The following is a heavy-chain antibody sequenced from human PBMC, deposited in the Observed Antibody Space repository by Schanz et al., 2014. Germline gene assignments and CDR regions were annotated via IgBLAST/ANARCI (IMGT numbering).Heavy chain of an antibody. D-gene: IGHD2-2*01. V-gene: IGHV4-34*01. J-gene: IGHJ4*02. CDR3: ARLYCSTPGCYVSPNGFAKDY. CDR1: GGSFSGYY. Sequence: QVQLQQWGAGLLKPSETLSLTCAVSGGSFSGYYWSWIRQPPDTGLEWIGEINQSGDTNYNPSLKRGVPISVDPSNNRFSRKLRPGPAADTAVYYCARLYCSTPGCYVSPNGFAKDYWGQGTLVTVS. CDR2: INQSGDT.